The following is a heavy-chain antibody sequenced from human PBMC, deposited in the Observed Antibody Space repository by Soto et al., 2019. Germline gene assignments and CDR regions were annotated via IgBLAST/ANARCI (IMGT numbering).Heavy chain of an antibody. D-gene: IGHD2-2*01. V-gene: IGHV1-69*01. Sequence: QVQLVQSGAEVKKPGSSVKVSCKASGGTFSSYAISWVRQAPGQGLEWMGGIIPISGTANYAQKFRGRVTITADESTSTAYMERSSLRSEDTAVYYCARSQGSGTRLEIYYYYYYCMDVWGPGTTVTVSS. CDR3: ARSQGSGTRLEIYYYYYYCMDV. CDR1: GGTFSSYA. J-gene: IGHJ6*02. CDR2: IIPISGTA.